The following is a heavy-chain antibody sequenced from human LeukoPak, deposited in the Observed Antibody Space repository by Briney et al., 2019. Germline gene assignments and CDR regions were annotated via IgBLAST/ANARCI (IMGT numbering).Heavy chain of an antibody. Sequence: SETLSLTCTVSGGSISSYYWSWIRQPPGKGLEWIGYIFYSGSTNYNPSLKSRVTISVDTSKNQFSLKLSSVTAADTAVYYCARTAGSFTIIDYWGQGTLVTVSS. CDR3: ARTAGSFTIIDY. CDR1: GGSISSYY. V-gene: IGHV4-59*08. D-gene: IGHD2-8*01. CDR2: IFYSGST. J-gene: IGHJ4*02.